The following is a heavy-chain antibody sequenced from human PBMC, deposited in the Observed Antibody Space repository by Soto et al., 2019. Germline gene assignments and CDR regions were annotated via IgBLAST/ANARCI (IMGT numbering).Heavy chain of an antibody. CDR3: ARENYDFCSGYYLLTDYYYHYAIVF. D-gene: IGHD3-3*01. V-gene: IGHV4-34*01. J-gene: IGHJ6*02. Sequence: SETLSLTCAVYGGCFSGYYWSWIRQPPGKGLEGIGEINHSGSTNYNPSLKSRVTISVDTSKNQFSLKLSSVTAADTAVYYCARENYDFCSGYYLLTDYYYHYAIVFSGQGLIVSGSS. CDR2: INHSGST. CDR1: GGCFSGYY.